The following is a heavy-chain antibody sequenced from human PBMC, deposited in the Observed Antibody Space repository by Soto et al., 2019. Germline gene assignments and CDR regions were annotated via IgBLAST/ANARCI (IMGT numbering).Heavy chain of an antibody. CDR3: ARDRIVGVTAFDY. D-gene: IGHD1-26*01. CDR2: ISSSGSTI. J-gene: IGHJ4*02. CDR1: GFTFSDYD. V-gene: IGHV3-11*01. Sequence: GGSLRLSCAASGFTFSDYDMSWIRQAPGKGLEWVSYISSSGSTIYYADSVKGRFTISRDNAKNSLYLQMNSLRAEDTAVYYCARDRIVGVTAFDYWGQGTLVTVSS.